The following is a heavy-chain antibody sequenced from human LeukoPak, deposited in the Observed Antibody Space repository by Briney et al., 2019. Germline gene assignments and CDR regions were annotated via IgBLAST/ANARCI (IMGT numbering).Heavy chain of an antibody. CDR3: ARAPGIGYAFDI. J-gene: IGHJ3*02. CDR1: GFTFAGSW. Sequence: GGSLRLSCGVSGFTFAGSWMTWVRQAPGKGLEWVADIKEDGGEKYYVDSVKGRFTISRDNAKNSLYLQMNSLRAEDTAVYCCARAPGIGYAFDIWGQGTMVSVSS. D-gene: IGHD3-10*01. V-gene: IGHV3-7*01. CDR2: IKEDGGEK.